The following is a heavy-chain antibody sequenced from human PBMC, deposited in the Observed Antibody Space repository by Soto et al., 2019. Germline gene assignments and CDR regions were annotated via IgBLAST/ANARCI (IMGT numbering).Heavy chain of an antibody. D-gene: IGHD3-22*01. CDR1: GYTFTSYA. CDR3: AKDYYDSSGYYPPALLFDY. CDR2: INAGNGNT. J-gene: IGHJ4*02. Sequence: ASVKVSCKASGYTFTSYAMHWVRQAPGPRLEWMGWINAGNGNTKYSQKFQGRVTITRDTSASTAYMELSSLRSEDTAVYYCAKDYYDSSGYYPPALLFDYWGQGTLVTVSS. V-gene: IGHV1-3*01.